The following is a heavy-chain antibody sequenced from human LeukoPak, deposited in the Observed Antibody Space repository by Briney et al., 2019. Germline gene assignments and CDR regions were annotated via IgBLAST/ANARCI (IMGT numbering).Heavy chain of an antibody. CDR2: ITPIFGTA. CDR1: GGTFSSYA. J-gene: IGHJ4*02. Sequence: GASVKVSCKASGGTFSSYAISWVRQAPGQGLEWMGGITPIFGTANYAQKFQGRVTITADESTSTAYMELSSLRSEDTAVYYCATKHANIVVVTAIQGPFDYWGQGTLVTVSS. CDR3: ATKHANIVVVTAIQGPFDY. D-gene: IGHD2-21*02. V-gene: IGHV1-69*01.